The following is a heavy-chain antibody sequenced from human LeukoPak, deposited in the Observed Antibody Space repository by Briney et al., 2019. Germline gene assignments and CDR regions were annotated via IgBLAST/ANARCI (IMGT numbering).Heavy chain of an antibody. D-gene: IGHD3-10*01. V-gene: IGHV4-39*01. CDR2: IYYSGST. Sequence: SETLSLTCTVSGGSISSSSYYWGWIRQPPGKGLEWIGSIYYSGSTYYNPSLKSRVTISVDTSKNQFSLKLSSVTAADTAVYYCASQTMVRGVIGYGWFDPWGQGTLVTVSS. CDR3: ASQTMVRGVIGYGWFDP. CDR1: GGSISSSSYY. J-gene: IGHJ5*02.